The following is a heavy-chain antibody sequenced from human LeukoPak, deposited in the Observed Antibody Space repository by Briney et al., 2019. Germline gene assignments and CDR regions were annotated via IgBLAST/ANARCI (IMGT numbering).Heavy chain of an antibody. D-gene: IGHD1-26*01. CDR1: GYTLTELS. Sequence: GASVKVSCKVSGYTLTELSMHWVRQAPGKGLEWMGGFDPEDGETIYAQKFQGRVTMTEDTSTDTAYMELSSLRSEDTAVYYCATDHLDRSTIVGATPGVFVHWGQGTLVTVSS. V-gene: IGHV1-24*01. CDR2: FDPEDGET. J-gene: IGHJ1*01. CDR3: ATDHLDRSTIVGATPGVFVH.